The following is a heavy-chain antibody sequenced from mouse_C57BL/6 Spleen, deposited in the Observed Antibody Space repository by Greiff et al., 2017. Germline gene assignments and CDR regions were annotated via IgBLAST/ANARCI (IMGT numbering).Heavy chain of an antibody. D-gene: IGHD1-1*01. V-gene: IGHV1-55*01. J-gene: IGHJ4*01. CDR3: AREVDYAPNYYAMDY. CDR1: GYTFTSYW. CDR2: IYPGSGST. Sequence: VQLQQPGAELVKPGASVKMSCKASGYTFTSYWITWVKQRPGQGLEWIGDIYPGSGSTNYNEKFKSKATLTVDTSSSTAYMQLSSLTSEDSAVYDYAREVDYAPNYYAMDYWGQGTSVTVSS.